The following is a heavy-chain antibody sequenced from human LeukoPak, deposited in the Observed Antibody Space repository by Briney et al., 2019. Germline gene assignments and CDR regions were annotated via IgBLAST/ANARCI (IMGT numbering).Heavy chain of an antibody. CDR3: ARGDYYYYYYGMDV. CDR2: IIPIFGIA. V-gene: IGHV1-69*04. CDR1: GGTFSSYA. Sequence: SVKVSCKASGGTFSSYAISWVRQAPGQGLEWMGRIIPIFGIANYAQKFQGRVTITADKSTSTAYMELSSLRPEDTAVYYCARGDYYYYYYGMDVWGQGTTVTVSS. D-gene: IGHD3-16*01. J-gene: IGHJ6*02.